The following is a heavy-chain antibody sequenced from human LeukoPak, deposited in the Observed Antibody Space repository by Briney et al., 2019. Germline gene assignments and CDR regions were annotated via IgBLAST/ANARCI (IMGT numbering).Heavy chain of an antibody. Sequence: GGSLRLSCAASGFSFSDYGMNWVRQAPGKGLEWVSFITGRTSVIYYADSVKGRFTISRDNAKNSLYLQMNSLSAEDTAVYYCARRGDRLCSSMNCEPHYYFYYMDVWGKGITVTVSS. J-gene: IGHJ6*03. V-gene: IGHV3-48*01. CDR1: GFSFSDYG. D-gene: IGHD2-2*01. CDR2: ITGRTSVI. CDR3: ARRGDRLCSSMNCEPHYYFYYMDV.